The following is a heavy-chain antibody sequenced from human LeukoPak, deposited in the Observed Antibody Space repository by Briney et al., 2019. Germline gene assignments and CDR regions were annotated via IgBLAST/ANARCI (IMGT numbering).Heavy chain of an antibody. Sequence: ASVKVSCKASGYTFITYAFSWVRQAPGQGLEWMGWISAYSGNTNYAQKFQGRVTMTTDTSTNTAYMELRSLRSDDTAVYYCARGLTHRMYYSEGGDAFDIWGQGTMVTVSS. CDR3: ARGLTHRMYYSEGGDAFDI. D-gene: IGHD3-22*01. J-gene: IGHJ3*02. CDR1: GYTFITYA. CDR2: ISAYSGNT. V-gene: IGHV1-18*01.